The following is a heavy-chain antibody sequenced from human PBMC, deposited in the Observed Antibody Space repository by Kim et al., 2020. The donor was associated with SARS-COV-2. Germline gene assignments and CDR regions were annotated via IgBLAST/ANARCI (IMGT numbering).Heavy chain of an antibody. CDR1: GFTFRSYG. D-gene: IGHD3-10*01. Sequence: GGSLRLSCAASGFTFRSYGMHWVRQAPGKGPEWVAAISNDGSDQYYGDSVKGRFTVSRDNSKNTLFLQMNSLRREDTAVYYCAKGREADPMGFFTDSWGQGPLDTVSS. V-gene: IGHV3-30*18. CDR3: AKGREADPMGFFTDS. CDR2: ISNDGSDQ. J-gene: IGHJ4*02.